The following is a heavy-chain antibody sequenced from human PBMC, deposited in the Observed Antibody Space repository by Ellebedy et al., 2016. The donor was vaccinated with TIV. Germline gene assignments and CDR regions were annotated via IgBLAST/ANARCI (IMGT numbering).Heavy chain of an antibody. J-gene: IGHJ4*02. CDR1: GFTFSTFA. D-gene: IGHD2-21*01. Sequence: PGGSLRLSCAASGFTFSTFAMHWVRQAPGKGLEWVSAIRGSGDSTFYADSVKGRFSISRDNSKNALYLQMNSLRAEDTAIYYCTKSNLMRFTYSLDYWGQGTLVTVSS. V-gene: IGHV3-23*01. CDR3: TKSNLMRFTYSLDY. CDR2: IRGSGDST.